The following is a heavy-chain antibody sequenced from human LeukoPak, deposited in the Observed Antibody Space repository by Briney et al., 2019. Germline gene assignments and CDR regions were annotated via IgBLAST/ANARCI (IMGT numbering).Heavy chain of an antibody. V-gene: IGHV1-69*01. J-gene: IGHJ4*02. Sequence: ASVKVSCTAPGGIFSRYAISWVRQAPGQGLEWMGGIIPLFGTANYAQRFQGRLTITADESTRTAYMELSSLRSEDTAIYYCAREWDFDSSGFYYYYWGQGTLVTVSS. D-gene: IGHD3-22*01. CDR3: AREWDFDSSGFYYYY. CDR2: IIPLFGTA. CDR1: GGIFSRYA.